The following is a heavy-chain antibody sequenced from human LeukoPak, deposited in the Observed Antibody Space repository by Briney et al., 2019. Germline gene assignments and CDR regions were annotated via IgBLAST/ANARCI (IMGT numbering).Heavy chain of an antibody. CDR2: KNPNSGNT. CDR1: GYTFTSYD. Sequence: ASVKVSCKASGYTFTSYDINWVRQATGQGLEWMGWKNPNSGNTGYAQKFQGRVTMTRNTSISTAYMELSSLRSEDTAVYYCARAFPSPEENWFDPWGQGTLVTVSS. J-gene: IGHJ5*02. CDR3: ARAFPSPEENWFDP. D-gene: IGHD2/OR15-2a*01. V-gene: IGHV1-8*01.